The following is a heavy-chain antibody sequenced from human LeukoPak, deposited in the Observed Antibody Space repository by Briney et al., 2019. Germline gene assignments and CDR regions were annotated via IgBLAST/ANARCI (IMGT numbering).Heavy chain of an antibody. D-gene: IGHD6-19*01. CDR3: ARARPYSSGWYYQEWFDP. CDR1: GGSFSGYY. J-gene: IGHJ5*02. Sequence: PSETLSLTCAVYGGSFSGYYWSWIRQPPGKGLEWIGEINHSGSTNYNPSLKSRVTISVDTSKNQFSLKPSSVTAADTAVYYCARARPYSSGWYYQEWFDPWGQGTLVTVSS. V-gene: IGHV4-34*01. CDR2: INHSGST.